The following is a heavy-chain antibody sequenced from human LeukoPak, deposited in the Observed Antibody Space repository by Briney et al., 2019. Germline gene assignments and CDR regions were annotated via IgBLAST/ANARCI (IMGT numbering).Heavy chain of an antibody. CDR1: GYTFTSYD. D-gene: IGHD3-3*01. CDR2: MNPNSGNA. CDR3: ARGLSARYYDFWSGPYPRNAFDI. J-gene: IGHJ3*02. V-gene: IGHV1-8*01. Sequence: ASVKVSCKASGYTFTSYDINWVRQATGQGLEWMGWMNPNSGNAGYAQKFQGRVTMTRNTSISTAYMELSSLRSEDTAVYYCARGLSARYYDFWSGPYPRNAFDIWGQGTMLTVSS.